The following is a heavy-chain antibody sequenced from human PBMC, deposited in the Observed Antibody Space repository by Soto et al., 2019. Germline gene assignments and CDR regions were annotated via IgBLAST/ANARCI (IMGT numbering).Heavy chain of an antibody. CDR3: AGEQLGGMDV. CDR1: GFTFSSYT. V-gene: IGHV3-21*01. CDR2: ISSSTSYI. J-gene: IGHJ6*02. D-gene: IGHD6-6*01. Sequence: GGSLRLSCAASGFTFSSYTMNWVRQAPGKGLEWVSSISSSTSYIYYADSVKGRFTISRDNAKNSLYLQMNSLRAEDTAVYYCAGEQLGGMDVWGQGTTVTVSS.